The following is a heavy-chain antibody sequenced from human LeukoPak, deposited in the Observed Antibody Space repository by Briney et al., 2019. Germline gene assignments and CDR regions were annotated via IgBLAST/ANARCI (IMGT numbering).Heavy chain of an antibody. D-gene: IGHD4-23*01. J-gene: IGHJ5*02. Sequence: PSETLSLTCTVSGGSISSSSYYWGWIRQPPGKGLEWIGSIYYSGSTYYNPSLKSRVTISVDTSKNQFSLKLSSVTAADTAVYYCARVPFGVVTPGWFDPWGQGTLVTVSS. CDR3: ARVPFGVVTPGWFDP. V-gene: IGHV4-39*07. CDR2: IYYSGST. CDR1: GGSISSSSYY.